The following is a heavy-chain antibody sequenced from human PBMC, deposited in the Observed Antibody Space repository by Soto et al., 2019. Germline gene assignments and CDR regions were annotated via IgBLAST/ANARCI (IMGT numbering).Heavy chain of an antibody. J-gene: IGHJ4*02. CDR3: AISQDRGGRTTFIY. CDR1: GFTFDDNA. CDR2: INWRSDI. D-gene: IGHD3-16*01. Sequence: GGSLRLSCAVSGFTFDDNAMHWVRQAPEKGLEWVSGINWRSDIGYADSVKGRFTISRDNAENSLYLQMNSLRAEDTALYYCAISQDRGGRTTFIYWGQGTQVTVSS. V-gene: IGHV3-9*01.